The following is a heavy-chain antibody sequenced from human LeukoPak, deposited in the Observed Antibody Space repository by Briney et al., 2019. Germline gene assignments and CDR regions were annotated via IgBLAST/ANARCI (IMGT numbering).Heavy chain of an antibody. J-gene: IGHJ4*02. D-gene: IGHD5-18*01. CDR1: GFTVSSNH. V-gene: IGHV3-53*01. Sequence: GGSLRLSCAASGFTVSSNHMSWVRQAPGKGLEWVSVIYSGGSTYYADSVKGRFTISRDNSKNTLYLQMNSLRAEDTAVYYCAGSAYTYGTPYYFDFWGQGTLVTVS. CDR2: IYSGGST. CDR3: AGSAYTYGTPYYFDF.